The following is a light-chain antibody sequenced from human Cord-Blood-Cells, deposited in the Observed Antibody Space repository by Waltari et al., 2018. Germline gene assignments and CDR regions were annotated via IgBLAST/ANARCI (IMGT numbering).Light chain of an antibody. Sequence: ELVLTQSPGPLTLSPGERATPSCRASQSVSSSYLAWYQQKPGQAPRLLIYGASSRATGIPDRFSGSGSGTDFTLTISRLEPEDFAVYYCQQYGSSPPVTFGQGTRLEIK. CDR1: QSVSSSY. J-gene: IGKJ5*01. CDR2: GAS. V-gene: IGKV3-20*01. CDR3: QQYGSSPPVT.